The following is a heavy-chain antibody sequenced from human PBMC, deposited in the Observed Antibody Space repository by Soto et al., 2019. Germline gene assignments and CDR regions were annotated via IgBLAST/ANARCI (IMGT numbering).Heavy chain of an antibody. V-gene: IGHV1-46*01. CDR2: INPSGGST. D-gene: IGHD3-3*01. Sequence: ASVKVSCKASGYTFTSYYMHWVRQAPGQGLEWMGIINPSGGSTSYAQKFQGRVTMTRDTSKNQFSLKLSSVTAADTAVYYCARAGGYDFWSGFGPSKWGVSEYWFDPWGQGTLVTVSS. CDR3: ARAGGYDFWSGFGPSKWGVSEYWFDP. CDR1: GYTFTSYY. J-gene: IGHJ5*02.